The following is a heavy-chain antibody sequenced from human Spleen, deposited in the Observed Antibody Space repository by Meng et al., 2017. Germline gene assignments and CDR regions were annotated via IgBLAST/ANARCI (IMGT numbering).Heavy chain of an antibody. CDR3: AKRGLSESPRPLDY. CDR2: ISESGGSP. J-gene: IGHJ4*02. Sequence: GGSLRLSCAASGFTFSSYAMSWVRQAPGKGLEWVSGISESGGSPYYADSVKGRFTISRDTSKNTLYLQMNSLRAEDTAVYHCAKRGLSESPRPLDYWGQGTLVTVSS. CDR1: GFTFSSYA. D-gene: IGHD1-26*01. V-gene: IGHV3-23*01.